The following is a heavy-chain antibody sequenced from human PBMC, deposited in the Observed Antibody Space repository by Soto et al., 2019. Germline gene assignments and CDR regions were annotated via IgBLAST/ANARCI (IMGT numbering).Heavy chain of an antibody. CDR2: LIPIFGTA. V-gene: IGHV1-69*01. CDR3: ARGARNDYVWWGSRYTSRYYGMDV. CDR1: GGTFSSYA. D-gene: IGHD3-16*02. J-gene: IGHJ6*02. Sequence: QVQLVQSGAEVKKPGSSVKVSCKASGGTFSSYAISWVRQAPGQGLEWMGGLIPIFGTANYAQKFQGRVRITADESTSTACMELSSLRSDDTAVYYCARGARNDYVWWGSRYTSRYYGMDVCGQGTTVTVTS.